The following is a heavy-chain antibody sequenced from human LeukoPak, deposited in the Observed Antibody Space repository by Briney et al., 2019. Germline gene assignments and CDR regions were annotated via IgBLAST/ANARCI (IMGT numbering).Heavy chain of an antibody. Sequence: HGESLQISCKCSGYIFTSYWIGWVRQLPGKGLEWMGIIYPGDSDTRYSPSFQGQVTISADKSISTAYLQWSSLKASDTAMYYCARLPPGIAVAGTADYWGQGTLVTVSS. CDR2: IYPGDSDT. J-gene: IGHJ4*02. CDR1: GYIFTSYW. CDR3: ARLPPGIAVAGTADY. V-gene: IGHV5-51*01. D-gene: IGHD6-19*01.